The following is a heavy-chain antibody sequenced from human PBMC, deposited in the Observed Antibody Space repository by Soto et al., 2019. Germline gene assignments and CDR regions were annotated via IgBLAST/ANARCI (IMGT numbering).Heavy chain of an antibody. CDR2: IYPGDSDT. D-gene: IGHD6-13*01. CDR1: GYSFTSYW. V-gene: IGHV5-51*01. CDR3: ARLQAAAGDNDLTFDY. Sequence: PGESLKISCKGSGYSFTSYWIGWVRQMPGKGLDWMGIIYPGDSDTSYSPSFQGQVTISADKSISTAYLQWSSLKASDTAMYYCARLQAAAGDNDLTFDYWGQGTLVTVSS. J-gene: IGHJ4*02.